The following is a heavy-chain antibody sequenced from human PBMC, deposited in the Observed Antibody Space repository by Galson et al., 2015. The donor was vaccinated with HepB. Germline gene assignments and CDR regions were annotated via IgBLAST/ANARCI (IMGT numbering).Heavy chain of an antibody. CDR2: IHPGDSDT. CDR3: ARSHSPRGPDAFDI. D-gene: IGHD2-21*01. J-gene: IGHJ3*02. CDR1: GYSFLSYW. V-gene: IGHV5-51*03. Sequence: QSGAEVQKPGESLKISCTGSGYSFLSYWIGWVRQMPGKGLEWMGIIHPGDSDTRYSPSFQGQVTMSADKSISTAYLQWTSLKASDSAVFYCARSHSPRGPDAFDIWGQGTMVTVSA.